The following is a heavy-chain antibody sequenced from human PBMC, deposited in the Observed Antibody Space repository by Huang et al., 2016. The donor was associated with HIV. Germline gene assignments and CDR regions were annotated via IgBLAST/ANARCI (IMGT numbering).Heavy chain of an antibody. CDR2: ISGSGSST. CDR1: GFTFSSYA. Sequence: EVQLLESGGGLVQPGGSLRLSCAASGFTFSSYAMSWVRQAPGKGLGWVTAISGSGSSTYYADSVKSRFTISRDNSKSTLYLQMNSLRAEDTAVYYCAKQSSGWYVSADAFDIWGQGTMVTVSS. V-gene: IGHV3-23*01. J-gene: IGHJ3*02. CDR3: AKQSSGWYVSADAFDI. D-gene: IGHD6-19*01.